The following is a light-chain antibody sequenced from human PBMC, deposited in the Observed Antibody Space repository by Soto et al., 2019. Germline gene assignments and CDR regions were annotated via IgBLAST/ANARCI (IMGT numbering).Light chain of an antibody. CDR2: GAS. Sequence: EIVLTQSPATLSLSPGETATLSCRASQSVSSNNLAWYHQKPGQTPRLLIYGASNRATGLPDRFSGSGSGTDFTLTISRLEHEDFAVYYYQQYDNSYTFGQGTRLE. CDR3: QQYDNSYT. V-gene: IGKV3-20*01. CDR1: QSVSSNN. J-gene: IGKJ5*01.